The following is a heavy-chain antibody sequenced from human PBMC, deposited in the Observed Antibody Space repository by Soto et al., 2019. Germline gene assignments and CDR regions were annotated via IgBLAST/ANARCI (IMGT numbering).Heavy chain of an antibody. CDR2: INHSGST. CDR3: ARIVWDCSSTSCYTPYYFDY. J-gene: IGHJ4*02. D-gene: IGHD2-2*02. V-gene: IGHV4-34*01. Sequence: PSETLSLTCAVYGGSFSGYYWSWIRQPPGKGLEWIGGINHSGSTNYNPSLKSRVTISVDTSKNQFSLKLSSVTAADTAVYYCARIVWDCSSTSCYTPYYFDYWGQGTLVTVSS. CDR1: GGSFSGYY.